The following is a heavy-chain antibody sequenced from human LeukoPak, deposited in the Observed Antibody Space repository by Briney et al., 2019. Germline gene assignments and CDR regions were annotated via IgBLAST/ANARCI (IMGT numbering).Heavy chain of an antibody. CDR1: GYTFSTYY. CDR2: INPNSSGT. Sequence: VASVKVSCKASGYTFSTYYMHWVRQALGQGLEWMGWINPNSSGTNYAQNFQGRVTMTRDTSISTAYVELSRLRSDDTAVYYCARFNKGTTVPLNYFFHHGMDVWGQGTTVTVSS. CDR3: ARFNKGTTVPLNYFFHHGMDV. J-gene: IGHJ6*02. D-gene: IGHD4-17*01. V-gene: IGHV1-2*02.